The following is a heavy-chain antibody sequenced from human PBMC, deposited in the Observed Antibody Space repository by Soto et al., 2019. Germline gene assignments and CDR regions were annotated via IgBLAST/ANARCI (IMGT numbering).Heavy chain of an antibody. J-gene: IGHJ4*02. CDR1: GGSFSGYY. D-gene: IGHD3-3*01. V-gene: IGHV4-34*01. CDR3: ASGYDFWSGYYTCDY. CDR2: INHSGNT. Sequence: PSETLSLTCAVYGGSFSGYYWSWIRQPPGKGLEWIGEINHSGNTNYNPSLKSRVTISVDTSKNQFSLKLSSVTAADTAVYYCASGYDFWSGYYTCDYWGQGTLVTVSS.